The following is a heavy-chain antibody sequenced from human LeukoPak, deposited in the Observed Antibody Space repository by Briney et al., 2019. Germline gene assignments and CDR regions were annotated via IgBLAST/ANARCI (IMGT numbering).Heavy chain of an antibody. V-gene: IGHV1-8*01. CDR3: ASPGITGTPLNY. CDR1: GYTFISYD. J-gene: IGHJ4*02. Sequence: ASVKVSCKASGYTFISYDINWVRQATGQGLEWMGWMNPNSGNTGYAQKLHGRVTMTRNTSINTAYMELSSLRSEDSAVYYCASPGITGTPLNYWGQGTLVTVSS. CDR2: MNPNSGNT. D-gene: IGHD1-7*01.